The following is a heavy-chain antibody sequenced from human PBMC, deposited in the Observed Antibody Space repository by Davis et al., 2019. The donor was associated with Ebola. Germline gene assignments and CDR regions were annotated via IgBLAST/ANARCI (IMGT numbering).Heavy chain of an antibody. J-gene: IGHJ6*02. CDR2: IYHSGST. CDR3: ASPPGYYGMDV. V-gene: IGHV4-59*12. CDR1: GGSISSYY. Sequence: SETLSLTCTVSGGSISSYYWSWIRQPPGKGLEWIGEIYHSGSTNYNPSLKSRVTISVDTSKNQFSLKLSSVTAADTAVYYCASPPGYYGMDVWGQGTTVTVSS.